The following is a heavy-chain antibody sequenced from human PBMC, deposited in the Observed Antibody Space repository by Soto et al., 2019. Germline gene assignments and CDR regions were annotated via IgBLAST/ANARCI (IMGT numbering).Heavy chain of an antibody. CDR3: ARGSIAARRMGYYYYGMDV. CDR1: GGSFSGYY. CDR2: INHSGST. J-gene: IGHJ6*02. D-gene: IGHD6-6*01. Sequence: SETLSLTCAVYGGSFSGYYWSWIRQPPGKGLEWIGEINHSGSTNYNPSLKSRVTISVDTSKNQFSLKLSSVTAADTAVYYCARGSIAARRMGYYYYGMDVWGQGTTVTVSS. V-gene: IGHV4-34*01.